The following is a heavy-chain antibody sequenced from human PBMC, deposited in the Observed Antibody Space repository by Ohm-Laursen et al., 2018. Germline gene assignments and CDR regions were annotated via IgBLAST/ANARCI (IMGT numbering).Heavy chain of an antibody. CDR3: AGQDSGDYYFDY. Sequence: SETLSLTCTVSGGSISSYYWSWIRQPAGKGLEWIGRIYTSGSTNYNPSLESRVTISADTSKNQFSLRLTSVTAADTAVYYCAGQDSGDYYFDYWGQGTLVTVSS. CDR2: IYTSGST. CDR1: GGSISSYY. J-gene: IGHJ4*02. D-gene: IGHD4-17*01. V-gene: IGHV4-4*07.